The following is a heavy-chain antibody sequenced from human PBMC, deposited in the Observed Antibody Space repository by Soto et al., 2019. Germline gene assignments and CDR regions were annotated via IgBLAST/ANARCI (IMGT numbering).Heavy chain of an antibody. CDR3: ARDTLIYGMDV. Sequence: PGRSLRLSCAASGFTFSSYLMSWVRQAPGKGLEWVANIKQDGSEKYYVDSVKGRFTISRDNAKNSLYLQMNSLRAEDTAVYYCARDTLIYGMDVWGQGTTVTVSS. J-gene: IGHJ6*02. D-gene: IGHD2-8*01. CDR2: IKQDGSEK. CDR1: GFTFSSYL. V-gene: IGHV3-7*01.